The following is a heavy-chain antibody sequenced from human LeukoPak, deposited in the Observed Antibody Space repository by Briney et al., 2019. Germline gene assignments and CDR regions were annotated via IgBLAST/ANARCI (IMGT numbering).Heavy chain of an antibody. J-gene: IGHJ4*02. CDR3: ARTQGDYYFDY. CDR2: IYYSGST. CDR1: GGSLSSSSYY. D-gene: IGHD1-26*01. V-gene: IGHV4-39*01. Sequence: SETLSLTCAVSGGSLSSSSYYWGWVRQPPGTGLEWIGSIYYSGSTYSDPSLKSRVTISVDTSKNQFSLKLSSVTAADTAVYYCARTQGDYYFDYWGQGTLVTVSS.